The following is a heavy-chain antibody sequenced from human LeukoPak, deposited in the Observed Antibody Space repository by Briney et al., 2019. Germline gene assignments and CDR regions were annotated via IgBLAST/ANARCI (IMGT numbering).Heavy chain of an antibody. CDR2: IKQDGSEK. CDR3: ARQDPIDYYYGMDV. J-gene: IGHJ6*02. CDR1: GFTFSSYW. Sequence: GGSLRLSCTASGFTFSSYWMGWVRQAPGQGLEWVANIKQDGSEKYYVDSVKGRFTISRDNAKNSLYLQMNSLRAEDTAVYYCARQDPIDYYYGMDVWGQGTTVTVSS. V-gene: IGHV3-7*01.